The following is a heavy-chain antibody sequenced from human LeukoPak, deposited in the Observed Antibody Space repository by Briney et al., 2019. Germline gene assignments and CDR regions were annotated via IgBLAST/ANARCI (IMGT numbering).Heavy chain of an antibody. CDR1: SGSINGYY. V-gene: IGHV4-4*07. Sequence: SETLSLTCIVSSGSINGYYWNWIRQSADKGLEWIGRVSSSGTTNSNPSLKSRVTMSVDSSKDQLSLRLSSVTAADTAVYYCARDRGIAQGRVRHPFFDYWGQGSLVRVSS. CDR3: ARDRGIAQGRVRHPFFDY. CDR2: VSSSGTT. D-gene: IGHD2-15*01. J-gene: IGHJ4*02.